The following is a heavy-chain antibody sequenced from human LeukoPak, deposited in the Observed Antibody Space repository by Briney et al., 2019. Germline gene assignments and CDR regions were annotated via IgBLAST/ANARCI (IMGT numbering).Heavy chain of an antibody. J-gene: IGHJ5*02. CDR2: MNPNSGNT. CDR3: ARGGSVVPAAIRNWFDP. Sequence: ASVTVSCKASGYTFTSYDINWVRQAPGQGLEWMGWMNPNSGNTGYAQKFQGRVTMTRNTSISTAYMELSSLRSEDTAVYYCARGGSVVPAAIRNWFDPWGQGTLVTVS. V-gene: IGHV1-8*01. CDR1: GYTFTSYD. D-gene: IGHD2-2*02.